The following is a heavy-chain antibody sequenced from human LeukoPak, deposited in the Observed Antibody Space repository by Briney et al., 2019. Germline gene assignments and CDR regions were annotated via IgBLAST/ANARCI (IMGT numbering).Heavy chain of an antibody. CDR1: GGSLSSISHF. CDR3: ARHYGP. Sequence: SETLSLTCTVSGGSLSSISHFWGWTRQPPGKGLEWIGSISFLGATAYNPSLRSRVTISVDTSKNQFSLKLNSVTAADTAVYYCARHYGPWGQGTLVTVSS. CDR2: ISFLGAT. V-gene: IGHV4-39*01. D-gene: IGHD3-10*01. J-gene: IGHJ5*02.